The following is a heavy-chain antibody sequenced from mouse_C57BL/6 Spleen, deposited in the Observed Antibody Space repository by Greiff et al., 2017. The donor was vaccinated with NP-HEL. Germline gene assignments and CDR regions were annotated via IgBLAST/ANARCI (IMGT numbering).Heavy chain of an antibody. Sequence: EVMLVESEGGLVQPGSSMKLSCTASGFTFSDYYMAWVRQVPEKGLEWVANINYDGSSTYYLDSLKSRFIISRDNAKNILYLQMSSLKSEDTATYYCTRKLITGFGYWGQGTTLTVSS. CDR1: GFTFSDYY. V-gene: IGHV5-16*01. J-gene: IGHJ2*01. CDR2: INYDGSST. CDR3: TRKLITGFGY. D-gene: IGHD4-1*01.